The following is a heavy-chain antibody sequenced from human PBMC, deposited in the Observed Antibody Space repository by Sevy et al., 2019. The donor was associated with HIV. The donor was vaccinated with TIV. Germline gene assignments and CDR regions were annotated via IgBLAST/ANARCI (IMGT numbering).Heavy chain of an antibody. J-gene: IGHJ3*02. V-gene: IGHV3-21*01. Sequence: GGCLRLSCAASGFTFSSYSMNWVRQAPGKGLEWVSSISSSSSYIYYADSVKGRYTISRDNAKNSLFLKMNSLRAEDTAVYYCAREGGGYYYDSSGYDDAFDIWGQGTMVTVSS. CDR1: GFTFSSYS. CDR3: AREGGGYYYDSSGYDDAFDI. D-gene: IGHD3-22*01. CDR2: ISSSSSYI.